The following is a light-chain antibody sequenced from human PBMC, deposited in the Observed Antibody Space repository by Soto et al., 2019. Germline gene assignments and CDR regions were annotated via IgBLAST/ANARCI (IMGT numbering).Light chain of an antibody. CDR2: EVT. Sequence: QSALTQPASVSGSPGQSITISCTGTSGDIGSYNRVFWYQQHPGKAPKLIIYEVTDRPSGVSNRLSGSKSGNTASLTISGLQAEDEAEYYCSSYTNINTRACVFGTGTKVTVL. CDR1: SGDIGSYNR. J-gene: IGLJ1*01. V-gene: IGLV2-14*01. CDR3: SSYTNINTRACV.